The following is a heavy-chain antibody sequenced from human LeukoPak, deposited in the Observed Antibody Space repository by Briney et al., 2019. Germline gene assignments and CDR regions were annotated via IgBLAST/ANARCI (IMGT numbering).Heavy chain of an antibody. Sequence: GASVRVSCKASGGTFSRHCFTWVRQAPGQGLGGMGGIIPFLGTPHYAQKFQGRVTITTDESTSAAYMEVSSLTSEDTGVYYCATTGQLVPDYYHYYMDVWGIGTTVTVSS. CDR1: GGTFSRHC. D-gene: IGHD6-6*01. V-gene: IGHV1-69*16. CDR2: IIPFLGTP. CDR3: ATTGQLVPDYYHYYMDV. J-gene: IGHJ6*03.